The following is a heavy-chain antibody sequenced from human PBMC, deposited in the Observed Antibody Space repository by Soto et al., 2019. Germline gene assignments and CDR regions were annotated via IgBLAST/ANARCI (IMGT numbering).Heavy chain of an antibody. J-gene: IGHJ3*02. D-gene: IGHD5-18*01. CDR1: GFTFSSYA. CDR3: ARASPRGYSYGYWGSGAFDI. Sequence: QVQLVESGGGVVQPGRSLRLSCAASGFTFSSYAMHWVRQAPGKGLEWVAVISYDGSNKYYADSVKGRFTISRDNSKNTRHLQMHSLRAEDTAVYYCARASPRGYSYGYWGSGAFDIWGQRTMVTVSS. CDR2: ISYDGSNK. V-gene: IGHV3-30-3*01.